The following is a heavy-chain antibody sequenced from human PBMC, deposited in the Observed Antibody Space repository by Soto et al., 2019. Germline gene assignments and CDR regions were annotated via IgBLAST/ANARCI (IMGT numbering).Heavy chain of an antibody. D-gene: IGHD3-22*01. CDR1: GYTFASYA. CDR3: ARVAYYYDSSGLSGMDV. CDR2: ISPCGGST. Sequence: ASVKVSCKASGYTFASYAISWMRQAPGQGLEWMGIISPCGGSTSYAQKFQGRVTMTRDTSTSTVYMELSSLRSEDTAVYYCARVAYYYDSSGLSGMDVWGQGTTVPVS. J-gene: IGHJ6*02. V-gene: IGHV1-46*03.